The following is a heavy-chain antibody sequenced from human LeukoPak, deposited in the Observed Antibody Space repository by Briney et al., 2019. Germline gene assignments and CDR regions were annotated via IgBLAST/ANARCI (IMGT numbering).Heavy chain of an antibody. D-gene: IGHD6-19*01. CDR1: GFTFSSYG. CDR2: IWYDGSNK. J-gene: IGHJ4*02. CDR3: AREGIAVQAFDY. Sequence: GRSLRLSCAASGFTFSSYGMHWVRQAPGKGLEWVAVIWYDGSNKYYADSVKGRSTISRDNSKNTLYLQMNSLRAEDTAVYYCAREGIAVQAFDYWGQGTLVTVSS. V-gene: IGHV3-33*01.